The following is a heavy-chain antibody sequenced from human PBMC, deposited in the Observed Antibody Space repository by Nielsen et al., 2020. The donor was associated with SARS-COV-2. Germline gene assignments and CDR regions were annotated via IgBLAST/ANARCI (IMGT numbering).Heavy chain of an antibody. CDR3: ARRKDYDFWSGYGNWFDP. CDR1: GFTFSSYW. J-gene: IGHJ5*02. D-gene: IGHD3-3*01. Sequence: GGSLRLSCAASGFTFSSYWMSWVRQAPGKGLEWVANIKQDGSEKYYVDSVKGRFTISRDNAKNSLYLQMNSLRAEDTAVYYCARRKDYDFWSGYGNWFDPWGQGTLVTVSS. V-gene: IGHV3-7*03. CDR2: IKQDGSEK.